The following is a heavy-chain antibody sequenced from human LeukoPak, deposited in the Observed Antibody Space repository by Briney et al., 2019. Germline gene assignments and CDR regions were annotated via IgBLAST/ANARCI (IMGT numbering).Heavy chain of an antibody. J-gene: IGHJ4*02. Sequence: PGGSLRLSCAASGFTFTNYWMSWVRQAPGKGLELVANIKQDRSEKYYVDSVKGRFTISRDNAKNSLYLQMNSLRAEDTAVYYCARDIGWFGEFSDFDFWGQGTLVTVSS. V-gene: IGHV3-7*01. D-gene: IGHD3-10*01. CDR3: ARDIGWFGEFSDFDF. CDR2: IKQDRSEK. CDR1: GFTFTNYW.